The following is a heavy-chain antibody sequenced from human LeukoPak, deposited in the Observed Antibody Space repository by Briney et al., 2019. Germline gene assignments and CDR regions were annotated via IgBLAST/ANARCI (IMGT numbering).Heavy chain of an antibody. CDR3: AGDRGFGY. CDR2: IYTSGST. D-gene: IGHD3-16*01. CDR1: GGSISSGSYY. Sequence: SETLSLTCTVSGGSISSGSYYWSWIRQPAGKGLEWIGRIYTSGSTNYNPSLKSRVTISVDTSKNQFSLKLSSVTAADTAVYYCAGDRGFGYWGQGTLVTVSS. J-gene: IGHJ4*02. V-gene: IGHV4-61*02.